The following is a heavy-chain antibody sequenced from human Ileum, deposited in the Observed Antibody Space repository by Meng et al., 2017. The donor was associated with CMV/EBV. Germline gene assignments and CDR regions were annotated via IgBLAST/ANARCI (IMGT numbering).Heavy chain of an antibody. CDR1: GGTYSRYA. D-gene: IGHD3-3*01. V-gene: IGHV1-69*05. CDR3: ARGGDDDFWSGYYYYYGMDV. J-gene: IGHJ6*02. Sequence: SVKVSCKASGGTYSRYAISWVRQAPGQGLEWMGGIIPILGTANYAQKFQGRVTITTDESTSIVYMEVSSLRSEDTAVYYCARGGDDDFWSGYYYYYGMDVWGQGTTVT. CDR2: IIPILGTA.